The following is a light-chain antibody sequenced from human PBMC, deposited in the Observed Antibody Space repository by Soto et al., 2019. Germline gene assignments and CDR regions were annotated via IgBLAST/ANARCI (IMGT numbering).Light chain of an antibody. CDR2: DVN. CDR1: SSDIGAYNF. J-gene: IGLJ2*01. Sequence: QSALTQPASVSGSPGQSSTISCTGTSSDIGAYNFVSWYQHHPGKAPKLILYDVNIRPSGVSNSFSGTNYGNTASLTITGLRIEDEADDYCNSWRKRTTMIFCGGTKVTV. V-gene: IGLV2-14*03. CDR3: NSWRKRTTMI.